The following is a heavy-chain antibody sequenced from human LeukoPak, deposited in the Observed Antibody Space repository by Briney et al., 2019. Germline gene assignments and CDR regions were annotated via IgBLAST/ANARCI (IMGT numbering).Heavy chain of an antibody. V-gene: IGHV4-59*01. J-gene: IGHJ5*02. D-gene: IGHD3-10*01. Sequence: PSETLSLTCTVSGGSISSYYWSWIRQPPGKGLEWIGYIYHSGSTNYNPSLKSRVTISVDTSKNQFSLRLSSLTAADTAVYYCARAIGPRGVTNIHWLDPWGQGTLVTVSS. CDR3: ARAIGPRGVTNIHWLDP. CDR2: IYHSGST. CDR1: GGSISSYY.